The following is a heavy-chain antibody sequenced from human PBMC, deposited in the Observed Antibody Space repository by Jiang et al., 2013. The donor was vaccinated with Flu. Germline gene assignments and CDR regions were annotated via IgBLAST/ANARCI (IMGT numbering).Heavy chain of an antibody. D-gene: IGHD3-22*01. J-gene: IGHJ4*02. CDR1: GGTFSSYA. CDR3: ASGYRSGYYPTGGFDY. Sequence: SGAEVKKPGSSVKVSCKASGGTFSSYAISWVRQAPGQGLEWMGGIIPIFGTANYAQKFQGRVTITADESTSTAYMELSSLRSEDTAVYYCASGYRSGYYPTGGFDYWGQGTLVTVSS. CDR2: IIPIFGTA. V-gene: IGHV1-69*01.